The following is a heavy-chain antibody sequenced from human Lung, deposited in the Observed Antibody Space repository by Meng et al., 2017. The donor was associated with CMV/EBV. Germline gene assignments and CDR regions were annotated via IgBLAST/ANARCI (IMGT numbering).Heavy chain of an antibody. CDR1: GFTVETNY. Sequence: GGSXRLXXAASGFTVETNYMSWVRQAPGKGLEWVSNIYSAGNTYYADSVKGRFTISRDNSKNTLSLQMNSLRVEDTAVYYCARDLVVPAAIQYYYHNYGMDVWGQGTTVXVSS. V-gene: IGHV3-66*02. CDR3: ARDLVVPAAIQYYYHNYGMDV. J-gene: IGHJ6*02. CDR2: IYSAGNT. D-gene: IGHD2-2*01.